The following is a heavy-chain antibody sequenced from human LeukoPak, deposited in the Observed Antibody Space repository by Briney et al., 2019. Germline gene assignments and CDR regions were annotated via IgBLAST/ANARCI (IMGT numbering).Heavy chain of an antibody. D-gene: IGHD6-19*01. CDR3: ARDQLVAATRYPYHPMFDY. CDR1: GGSISSGGYY. J-gene: IGHJ4*02. V-gene: IGHV4-31*03. Sequence: SQTLSLTCTVSGGSISSGGYYWSWIRQHPGKGLEWIGYIYYSGSTYYNPSLKSRVTISVDTSKNQFSLKLSSVTAADTAVYYCARDQLVAATRYPYHPMFDYWGQGTLVTVSS. CDR2: IYYSGST.